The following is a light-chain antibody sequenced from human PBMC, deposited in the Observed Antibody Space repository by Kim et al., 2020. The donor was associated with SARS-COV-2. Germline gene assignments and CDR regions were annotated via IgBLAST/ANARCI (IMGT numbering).Light chain of an antibody. CDR2: YAS. CDR1: QSVGEQ. Sequence: SVAQKEQVTITCRASQSVGEQLHWFQQKPGQSPKLLIKYASQSVSGVPSRFSGTGSGTDFALTINSLEAEDAAVYFCHQSDSLPWTFGQGTKLEI. V-gene: IGKV6D-21*02. CDR3: HQSDSLPWT. J-gene: IGKJ2*02.